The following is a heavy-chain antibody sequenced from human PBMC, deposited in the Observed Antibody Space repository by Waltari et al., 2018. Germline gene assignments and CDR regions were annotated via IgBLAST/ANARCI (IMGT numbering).Heavy chain of an antibody. CDR2: INSDGSTT. J-gene: IGHJ4*02. D-gene: IGHD1-7*01. Sequence: EVHLVESGGGAVQPGGSLRFPCAASGFTFGPYIMHWVRQAPGKGLVWVSRINSDGSTTRYVDSVKGRFTISRDNAKNTLYLEMNSLRVEDTAMYYCARDLNYKVDYWGQGVLVTVSS. V-gene: IGHV3-74*01. CDR3: ARDLNYKVDY. CDR1: GFTFGPYI.